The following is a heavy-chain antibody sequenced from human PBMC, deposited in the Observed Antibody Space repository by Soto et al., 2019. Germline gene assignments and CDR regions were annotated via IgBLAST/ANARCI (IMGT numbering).Heavy chain of an antibody. CDR1: GGSISSNY. CDR3: ARYRREAVAGYTLDH. Sequence: SETLSLTCTVSGGSISSNYWAWIRQPPGKGLEWIGYVYNSGSTNYNPSLKSRVTISEDTSKSQFSLKVNSMTAADTAVYYCARYRREAVAGYTLDHWGQGILVTVSS. D-gene: IGHD6-13*01. V-gene: IGHV4-59*01. J-gene: IGHJ5*02. CDR2: VYNSGST.